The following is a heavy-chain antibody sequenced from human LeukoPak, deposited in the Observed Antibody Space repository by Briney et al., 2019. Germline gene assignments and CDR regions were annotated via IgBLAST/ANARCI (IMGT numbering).Heavy chain of an antibody. D-gene: IGHD3-9*01. CDR2: IYYSGST. CDR3: AIGDWASPDY. V-gene: IGHV4-59*08. Sequence: SETLSLTCTVSGVSISSYYWSWIRQPPGKGLEWIGYIYYSGSTNYNPSLKSRVTISVDTPKNQFSLKLSSVTAADTAVYYCAIGDWASPDYWGQGTLVTVSS. J-gene: IGHJ4*02. CDR1: GVSISSYY.